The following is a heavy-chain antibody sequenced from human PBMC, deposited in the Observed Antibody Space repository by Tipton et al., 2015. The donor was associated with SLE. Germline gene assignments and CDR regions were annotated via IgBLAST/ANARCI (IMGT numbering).Heavy chain of an antibody. D-gene: IGHD3-10*01. CDR3: ARAHYGSMGHYNRFWLDP. J-gene: IGHJ5*02. V-gene: IGHV4-34*12. Sequence: GLVKPSETLSLTCGIYGGSFSSYHWSWIRQPPGKGLEWIGDVFQTGSTSYNPSLESRLTISVDTSKNQFSLKVTSVTAADTAVYYCARAHYGSMGHYNRFWLDPWGQGTLVTVSS. CDR1: GGSFSSYH. CDR2: VFQTGST.